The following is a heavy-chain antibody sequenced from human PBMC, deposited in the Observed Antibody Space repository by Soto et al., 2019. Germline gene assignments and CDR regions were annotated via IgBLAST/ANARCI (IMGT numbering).Heavy chain of an antibody. CDR3: ARNLLTPLVNYYYYYGMDV. CDR1: GFTFSSYA. Sequence: GGSLRLSCAASGFTFSSYAMHWVRQAPGKGLEWVAVISYDGSNKYYADSVKGRFTISRDNSKNTLYLQMNSLRAEDTAVYYCARNLLTPLVNYYYYYGMDVWGQGTTVTVSS. CDR2: ISYDGSNK. J-gene: IGHJ6*02. D-gene: IGHD1-26*01. V-gene: IGHV3-30-3*01.